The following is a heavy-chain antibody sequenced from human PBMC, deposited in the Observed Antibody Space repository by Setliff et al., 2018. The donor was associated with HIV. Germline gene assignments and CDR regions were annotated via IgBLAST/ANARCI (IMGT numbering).Heavy chain of an antibody. Sequence: AGSLRLSCAASGFTFSGYSMNWVRQAPGKGLEWVSGINWNGGSTGYADSVKGRFTISRDNAKNSLYLQMNSLRAEDTALYYCASDIRLRELLGYFDYWGQGTLVTVSS. J-gene: IGHJ4*02. V-gene: IGHV3-20*04. CDR2: INWNGGST. CDR3: ASDIRLRELLGYFDY. D-gene: IGHD1-7*01. CDR1: GFTFSGYS.